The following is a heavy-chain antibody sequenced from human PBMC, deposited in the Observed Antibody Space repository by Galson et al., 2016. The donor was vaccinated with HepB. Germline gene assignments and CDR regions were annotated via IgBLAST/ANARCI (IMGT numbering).Heavy chain of an antibody. J-gene: IGHJ5*02. CDR3: ARVVVAATNWFDT. D-gene: IGHD2-15*01. Sequence: ETLSLTCGVDGGSFNAYYWTWILQPPGKGLEWIGEINYAGSTKYNPSLKSRVALSVDTSRNQFSLKLNSVTAADTAVYYCARVVVAATNWFDTWGQGALVTVSS. CDR1: GGSFNAYY. CDR2: INYAGST. V-gene: IGHV4-34*01.